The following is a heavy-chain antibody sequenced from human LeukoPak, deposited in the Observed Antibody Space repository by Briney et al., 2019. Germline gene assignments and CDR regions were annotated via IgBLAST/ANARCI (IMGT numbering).Heavy chain of an antibody. J-gene: IGHJ6*02. CDR3: ARGNDFWSGYTLLYYYYGMVV. D-gene: IGHD3-3*01. CDR1: GYTFTGYY. Sequence: GASVKVSCKASGYTFTGYYMHWVRQAPGQGLEWMGWINPNSGGTNYAQKFQGRVTMTRDTSISTAYMELSRLRSDDTAVYYCARGNDFWSGYTLLYYYYGMVVWGQGTTVTVSS. V-gene: IGHV1-2*02. CDR2: INPNSGGT.